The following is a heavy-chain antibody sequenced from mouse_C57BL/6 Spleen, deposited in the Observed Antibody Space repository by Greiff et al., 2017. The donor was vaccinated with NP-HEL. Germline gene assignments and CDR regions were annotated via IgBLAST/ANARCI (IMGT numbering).Heavy chain of an antibody. D-gene: IGHD4-1*01. V-gene: IGHV14-3*01. CDR2: IDPANGNT. CDR1: GFTIKNTY. CDR3: ASLGDFDY. J-gene: IGHJ2*01. Sequence: VQLQQSVAELVRPGASVKLSCTASGFTIKNTYMHWVKQRPEQGLEWIGRIDPANGNTKYAPKFQGKATITADTSSNTAYLQLSSLTSEDTAIYYCASLGDFDYWGQGTTLTVSS.